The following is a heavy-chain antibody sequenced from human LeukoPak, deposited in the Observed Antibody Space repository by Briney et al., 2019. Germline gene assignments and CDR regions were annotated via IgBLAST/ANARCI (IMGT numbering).Heavy chain of an antibody. CDR3: AKAKKILWVATIEVQGYGMDV. CDR2: IRYEGSNK. J-gene: IGHJ6*02. V-gene: IGHV3-30*02. Sequence: GGSLRHSCAPPGVSSSIYGMYSVRQAPRKGRGRGAFIRYEGSNKYYADSVKGRFTISRDNSKNTLYLQMNSLRAEDTAVYYCAKAKKILWVATIEVQGYGMDVWGQGTTVTVSS. CDR1: GVSSSIYG. D-gene: IGHD5-12*01.